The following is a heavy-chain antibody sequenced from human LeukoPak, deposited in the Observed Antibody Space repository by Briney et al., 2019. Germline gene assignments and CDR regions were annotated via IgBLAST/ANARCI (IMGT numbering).Heavy chain of an antibody. V-gene: IGHV3-21*01. CDR2: ISSSSSYI. Sequence: GGSLRLSCAASGFTFSSDWMSWVRQAPGKGLGWVSSISSSSSYIYYADSVKGRFTISRDNAKNSLYLQMNSLRAEDTAVYYCARDTYYNDSSGYYHDYWGQGTLVTVSS. CDR1: GFTFSSDW. J-gene: IGHJ4*02. CDR3: ARDTYYNDSSGYYHDY. D-gene: IGHD3-22*01.